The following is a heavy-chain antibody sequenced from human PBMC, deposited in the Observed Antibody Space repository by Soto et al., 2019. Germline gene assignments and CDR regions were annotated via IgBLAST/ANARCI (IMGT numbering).Heavy chain of an antibody. D-gene: IGHD2-2*01. V-gene: IGHV1-69*02. Sequence: ASVKVSCKASGGTFSSYTISWVRQAPGQGLEWMGRIIPILGIANYAQKFQGRVTITADKSTSTAYMELSSLRSEDTAVYYCASIVVVPAGHDAFDIWGQGTMVTVSS. CDR1: GGTFSSYT. CDR2: IIPILGIA. CDR3: ASIVVVPAGHDAFDI. J-gene: IGHJ3*02.